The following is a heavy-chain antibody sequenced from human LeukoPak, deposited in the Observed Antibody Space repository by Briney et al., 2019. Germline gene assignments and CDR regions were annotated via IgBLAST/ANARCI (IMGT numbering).Heavy chain of an antibody. Sequence: GSSVKVSCKASGGTFSSYAISWVRQAPGQGLEWMGGIIPIFGTANYAQKFQGRVTITTDESTSTAYMELSSLRSEDAAVYYCALITVRDCYYYYMDVWGKGTTVTVSS. CDR1: GGTFSSYA. V-gene: IGHV1-69*05. CDR3: ALITVRDCYYYYMDV. D-gene: IGHD4-11*01. CDR2: IIPIFGTA. J-gene: IGHJ6*03.